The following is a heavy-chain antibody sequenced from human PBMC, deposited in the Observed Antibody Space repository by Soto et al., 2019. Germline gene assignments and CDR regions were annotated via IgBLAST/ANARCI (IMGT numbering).Heavy chain of an antibody. CDR3: ARAPGQQLWFDD. CDR1: GYTFTDYY. J-gene: IGHJ4*02. CDR2: INPNSGGT. V-gene: IGHV1-2*02. Sequence: SVKVSCKASGYTFTDYYMHWVRQAPGQGLEWMGWINPNSGGTNYAQKFQGRVTMTRDTAISTAYMELSRLISDDTAVYYWARAPGQQLWFDDWGQGALVTVSS. D-gene: IGHD5-18*01.